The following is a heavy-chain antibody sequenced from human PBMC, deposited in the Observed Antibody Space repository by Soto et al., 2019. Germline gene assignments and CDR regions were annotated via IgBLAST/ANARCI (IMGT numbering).Heavy chain of an antibody. CDR2: INNSSSAK. Sequence: GSLRLSCVASGFKFGDHMMKWVRQAPGKGLEWVSYINNSSSAKYYADSVRGRFIISRDNAKNSVYLQMYSLRDEDTGVYYCARDYWYGMDVWGRGTTVTVSS. J-gene: IGHJ6*02. V-gene: IGHV3-48*02. D-gene: IGHD2-8*02. CDR3: ARDYWYGMDV. CDR1: GFKFGDHM.